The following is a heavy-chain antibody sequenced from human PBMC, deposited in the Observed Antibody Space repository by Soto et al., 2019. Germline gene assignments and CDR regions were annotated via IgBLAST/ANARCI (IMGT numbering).Heavy chain of an antibody. CDR2: IYSSGST. CDR3: ARVIGGYSRAIDY. D-gene: IGHD5-18*01. Sequence: SESLSLTXTVSGDSVSSDKFCWTWLRQPPGKGREWIGYIYSSGSTNYNPSLNSRVTIAVDTSRNQFSLKLASVTAADTAVYYCARVIGGYSRAIDYWGQGTLVTVSS. J-gene: IGHJ4*02. CDR1: GDSVSSDKFC. V-gene: IGHV4-61*01.